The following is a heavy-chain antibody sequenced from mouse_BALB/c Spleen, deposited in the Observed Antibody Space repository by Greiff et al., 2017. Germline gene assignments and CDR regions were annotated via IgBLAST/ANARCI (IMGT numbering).Heavy chain of an antibody. Sequence: EVMLVEFGGGLVQPKGSLKLSCAASGFTFNTYAMNWVRQAPGKGLEWVARIRSKSNNYATYYADSVKDRFTISRDDSQSMLYLQMNNLKTEDTAMYYCVRRGYSYAMDYWGQGTSVTVSS. CDR2: IRSKSNNYAT. D-gene: IGHD2-14*01. V-gene: IGHV10-1*02. CDR1: GFTFNTYA. CDR3: VRRGYSYAMDY. J-gene: IGHJ4*01.